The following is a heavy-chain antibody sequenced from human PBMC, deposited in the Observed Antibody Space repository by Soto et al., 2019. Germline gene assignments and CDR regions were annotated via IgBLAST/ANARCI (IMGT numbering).Heavy chain of an antibody. CDR1: GDTFNKYA. Sequence: SVKVSCKASGDTFNKYAFNWVRQAPGQGLEWMGGIIPIFGTPNYAQRVQGRVTITADESTSTAYMELSSLRSEDTAVYYCARGIDYGGVNRIDYWGQGTLVTVSS. V-gene: IGHV1-69*13. D-gene: IGHD4-17*01. CDR3: ARGIDYGGVNRIDY. J-gene: IGHJ4*02. CDR2: IIPIFGTP.